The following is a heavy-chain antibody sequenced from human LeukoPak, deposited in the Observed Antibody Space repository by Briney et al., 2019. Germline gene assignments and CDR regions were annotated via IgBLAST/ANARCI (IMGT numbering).Heavy chain of an antibody. D-gene: IGHD6-13*01. CDR1: GGSISNYY. J-gene: IGHJ2*01. Sequence: SETLSLTCSVSGGSISNYYWNWIRQPPGKGLEWIGFIHYTGSTNYNPSLKSRVTISVDTSKNQFSLKLSSVTAADTAVYYCARDFSTFYWYLDLWGRGTLVTVSS. CDR3: ARDFSTFYWYLDL. V-gene: IGHV4-59*01. CDR2: IHYTGST.